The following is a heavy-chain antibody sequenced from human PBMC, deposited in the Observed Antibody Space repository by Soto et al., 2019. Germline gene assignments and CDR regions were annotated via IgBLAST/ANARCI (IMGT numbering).Heavy chain of an antibody. CDR1: GFTFSSYA. D-gene: IGHD1-20*01. J-gene: IGHJ4*02. Sequence: GGSLRLSCAASGFTFSSYAMTWVRQAPGKGLEWVSTISGTGGNTYYADSVKGRFTISRDNSKNTVYLQMNSLRAEDTAVYYCVKAVYLLDFDYWGQGTLVTVSS. V-gene: IGHV3-23*01. CDR2: ISGTGGNT. CDR3: VKAVYLLDFDY.